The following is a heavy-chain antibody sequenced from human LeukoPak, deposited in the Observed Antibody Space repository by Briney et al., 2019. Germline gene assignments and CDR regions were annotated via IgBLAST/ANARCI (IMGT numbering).Heavy chain of an antibody. J-gene: IGHJ6*02. CDR2: INHSGST. Sequence: SETLSLTCAVYSGSFSGYYWSWIRQPPGKGLEWIGEINHSGSTNYNPSLKSRVTISVDTSKNQFSLKLSSVTAADTAVYYCARGPYYYYGMDVWGQGTTVTVSS. CDR1: SGSFSGYY. V-gene: IGHV4-34*01. CDR3: ARGPYYYYGMDV.